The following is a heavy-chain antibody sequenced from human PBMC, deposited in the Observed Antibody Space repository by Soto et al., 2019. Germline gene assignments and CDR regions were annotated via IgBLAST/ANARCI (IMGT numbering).Heavy chain of an antibody. D-gene: IGHD3-3*01. CDR3: AKKSGRVNYDFWSGYQSYFDY. CDR1: GFTFSSYG. J-gene: IGHJ4*02. V-gene: IGHV3-30*18. CDR2: ISYDGSNK. Sequence: GGSLRLSCAASGFTFSSYGMHWVRQAPGKGLEWVAVISYDGSNKYYADSVKGRFTISRDNSKNTLYLQMNSLRAEDTAVYYCAKKSGRVNYDFWSGYQSYFDYWGQGTLVTVSS.